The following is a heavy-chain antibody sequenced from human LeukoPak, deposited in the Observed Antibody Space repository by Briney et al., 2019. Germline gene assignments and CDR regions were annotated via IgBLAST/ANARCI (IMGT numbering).Heavy chain of an antibody. CDR1: GYTFTSYD. V-gene: IGHV1-8*01. Sequence: ASVKVSCKASGYTFTSYDINWVRQATGQGLEWMGWMNPNSGNAGYAQKFQGRVTMTRNTSISTAYMELSSLRSEDTAVYYCARVDPSGSYYNGEDVWGQGTTVTVSS. CDR2: MNPNSGNA. J-gene: IGHJ6*02. CDR3: ARVDPSGSYYNGEDV. D-gene: IGHD3-10*01.